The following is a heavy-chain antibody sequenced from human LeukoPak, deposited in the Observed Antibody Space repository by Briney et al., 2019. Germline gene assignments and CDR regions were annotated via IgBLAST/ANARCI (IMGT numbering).Heavy chain of an antibody. J-gene: IGHJ4*02. CDR3: ARAGGRTTVTSPLVDY. D-gene: IGHD4-17*01. V-gene: IGHV3-30-3*01. CDR2: ISYDGSNK. CDR1: GFTFSSYA. Sequence: QPGRSLRLSCAASGFTFSSYAMHWVRQAPGKGLEWVAVISYDGSNKYYADSVKGRFTISRDNSKNTLYLQMNSLRAEDTAVYYCARAGGRTTVTSPLVDYWGQGTWSPSPQ.